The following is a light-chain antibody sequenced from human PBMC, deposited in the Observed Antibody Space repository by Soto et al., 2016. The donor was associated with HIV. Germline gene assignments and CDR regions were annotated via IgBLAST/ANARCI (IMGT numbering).Light chain of an antibody. CDR3: QHYYNYPLT. Sequence: DIQMTQSPSTLSASVGDRVTITCRASQSVNSWLAWYQQKPGKAPKLLIYKASSLESGVPSRFTGSRSGTEFTLTISSLQPDDFATYYCQHYYNYPLTFGGGTKVEI. J-gene: IGKJ4*01. CDR2: KAS. CDR1: QSVNSW. V-gene: IGKV1-5*03.